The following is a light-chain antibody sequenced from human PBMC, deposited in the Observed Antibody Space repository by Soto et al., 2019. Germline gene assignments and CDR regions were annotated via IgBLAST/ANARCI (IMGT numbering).Light chain of an antibody. CDR3: SSYAGSKNV. CDR2: EVS. J-gene: IGLJ1*01. Sequence: QSALTQPPSASGSPGQSVTISCTGTSNDVGGYNYVSWYQQHPGKAPKLMIYEVSERPSGVPDRFSGSKSGNTASLTVSGLQAEDEADYYCSSYAGSKNVFGTGTKVTVL. CDR1: SNDVGGYNY. V-gene: IGLV2-8*01.